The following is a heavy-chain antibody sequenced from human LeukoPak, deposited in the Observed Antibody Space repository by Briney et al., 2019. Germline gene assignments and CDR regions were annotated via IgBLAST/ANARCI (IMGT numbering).Heavy chain of an antibody. CDR1: GXTFSSYA. Sequence: GGSLRLSCAASGXTFSSYAMSWVRQAPGKGLEWVSAISGSGGSTYYADSVKGRFTISRDNSKNTLYLQMNSLRAEDTAVYYCAKTSSSSGYYYYGMDVWGQGTTVTVSS. J-gene: IGHJ6*02. CDR3: AKTSSSSGYYYYGMDV. V-gene: IGHV3-23*01. D-gene: IGHD6-13*01. CDR2: ISGSGGST.